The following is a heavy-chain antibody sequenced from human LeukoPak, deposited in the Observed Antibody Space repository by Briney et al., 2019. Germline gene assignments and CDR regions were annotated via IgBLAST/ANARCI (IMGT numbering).Heavy chain of an antibody. V-gene: IGHV4-59*12. CDR3: ARMTTVTTVFDY. CDR2: IYHSGST. J-gene: IGHJ4*02. Sequence: SETLSLTCTVSGGSISSYYWSWIRQPPGKGLEWIGYIYHSGSTYYNPSLKSRVTISVDRSKNQFSLKLSSVTAADTAVYYCARMTTVTTVFDYWGQGTLVTVSS. D-gene: IGHD4-17*01. CDR1: GGSISSYY.